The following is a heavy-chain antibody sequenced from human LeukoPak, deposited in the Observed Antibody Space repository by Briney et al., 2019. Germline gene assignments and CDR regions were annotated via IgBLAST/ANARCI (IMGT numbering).Heavy chain of an antibody. D-gene: IGHD3-22*01. CDR2: IIPIFGTA. CDR1: GGTFSSYA. CDR3: ATQSENYYDSSGYYREAPSFDY. Sequence: ASVKVSCKASGGTFSSYAISWVRQAPGQGLEWMGGIIPIFGTANYAQKFQGGVTITADESTSTAYMELSSLRSEDTAVYYCATQSENYYDSSGYYREAPSFDYWGQGTLVTVSS. J-gene: IGHJ4*02. V-gene: IGHV1-69*13.